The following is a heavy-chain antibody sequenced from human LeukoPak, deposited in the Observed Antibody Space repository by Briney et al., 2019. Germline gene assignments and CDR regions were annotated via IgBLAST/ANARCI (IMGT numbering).Heavy chain of an antibody. D-gene: IGHD3-22*01. CDR2: ISYDGSNK. CDR1: GFTFSSYA. J-gene: IGHJ6*03. CDR3: ATTGGYYDSSGYWGDYYYYYMDV. V-gene: IGHV3-30-3*01. Sequence: GGSLRLSCAASGFTFSSYAMHWVRQAPGKGLEWVAVISYDGSNKYYADSVKGRFTISRDNSKNSLYLQMNSLRAEDTAVYYCATTGGYYDSSGYWGDYYYYYMDVWGKGTTVTVSS.